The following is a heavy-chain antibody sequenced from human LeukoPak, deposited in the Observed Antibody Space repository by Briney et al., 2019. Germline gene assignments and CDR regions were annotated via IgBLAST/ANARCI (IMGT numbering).Heavy chain of an antibody. J-gene: IGHJ6*03. CDR1: GFTFSSYE. D-gene: IGHD3-22*01. Sequence: HTGGSLRLSCAASGFTFSSYEMNWVRQAPGKGLEWVSYISSSGSTIYYAGSVKGRFTISRDNAKNSLYLQMNSLRAEDTAVYYCARDSSGYYHGAYYYYMDVWGKGTTVTVSS. V-gene: IGHV3-48*03. CDR2: ISSSGSTI. CDR3: ARDSSGYYHGAYYYYMDV.